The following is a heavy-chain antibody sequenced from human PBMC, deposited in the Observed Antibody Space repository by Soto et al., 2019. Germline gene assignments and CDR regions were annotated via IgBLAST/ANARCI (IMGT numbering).Heavy chain of an antibody. CDR3: AKERGTKAYGMDV. J-gene: IGHJ6*02. V-gene: IGHV3-9*01. D-gene: IGHD1-1*01. CDR2: ISWNSGSI. CDR1: GFTFDDYA. Sequence: SLRLSCAASGFTFDDYAMHWVRQAPGKGLEWVSGISWNSGSIGYADSVKGRFTISRDNAKNSLYLQMNSLRAEDTALYYCAKERGTKAYGMDVWGQGTTVTVSS.